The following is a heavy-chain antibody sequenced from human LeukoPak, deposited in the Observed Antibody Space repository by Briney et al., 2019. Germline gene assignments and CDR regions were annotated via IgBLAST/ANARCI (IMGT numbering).Heavy chain of an antibody. J-gene: IGHJ6*03. D-gene: IGHD3-3*01. CDR1: GYTFTSYD. CDR2: MNPNSGNT. V-gene: IGHV1-8*01. Sequence: ASVKVSCKASGYTFTSYDINWVRQATGQGLEWMGWMNPNSGNTGYAQKFQGRVTITRNTSISTAYMELSSLRSEDTAVYYCARGPGGIYDFWSGVDYYYYYMDVWGKGTTVTVSS. CDR3: ARGPGGIYDFWSGVDYYYYYMDV.